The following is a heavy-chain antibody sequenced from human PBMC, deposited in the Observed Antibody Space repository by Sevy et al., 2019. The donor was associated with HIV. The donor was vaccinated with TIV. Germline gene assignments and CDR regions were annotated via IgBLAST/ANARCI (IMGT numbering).Heavy chain of an antibody. J-gene: IGHJ3*02. Sequence: GGSLRLSCAASIFTFNIYGMQWVRQAPGKGLEWVAYMRKDGLTTYYADSVKGRFTISRDSSKNTLYLQMNSLRIEDAALYYCTRETTYYDASGPVPGDICGQGSMVTVSS. CDR1: IFTFNIYG. CDR3: TRETTYYDASGPVPGDI. V-gene: IGHV3-30*02. D-gene: IGHD3-16*01. CDR2: MRKDGLTT.